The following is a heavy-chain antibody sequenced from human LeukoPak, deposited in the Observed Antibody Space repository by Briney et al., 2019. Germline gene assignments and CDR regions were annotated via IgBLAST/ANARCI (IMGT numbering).Heavy chain of an antibody. J-gene: IGHJ4*02. D-gene: IGHD3-10*01. Sequence: SETLSLTCTVSGGSISSSSYYWGWIRQPPGKGLEWIGSIYYSGSTYYNPSLKSRVTISVDTSKNQFSLKLSSVTAADTAVYYCASLPRGWFGELLSHWGQGTLVTVSS. CDR2: IYYSGST. CDR3: ASLPRGWFGELLSH. CDR1: GGSISSSSYY. V-gene: IGHV4-39*07.